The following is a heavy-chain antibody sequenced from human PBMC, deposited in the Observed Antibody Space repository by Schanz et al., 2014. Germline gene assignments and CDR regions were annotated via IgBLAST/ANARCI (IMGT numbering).Heavy chain of an antibody. Sequence: EVQLLESGGGLVQPGGSLRLSCAASGFTFSSYAMSWVRQAPGKGLEWVSAMNESHSTIYYADSVRGRFTISRDNAENALYLQMSSLRADDTAVYYCAKAADWPVTRFDPWGQGTLVTVSS. CDR3: AKAADWPVTRFDP. V-gene: IGHV3-23*01. J-gene: IGHJ5*02. CDR2: MNESHSTI. D-gene: IGHD3-9*01. CDR1: GFTFSSYA.